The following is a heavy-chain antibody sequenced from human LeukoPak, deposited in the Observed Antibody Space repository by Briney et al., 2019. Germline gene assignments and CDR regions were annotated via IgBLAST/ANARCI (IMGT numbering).Heavy chain of an antibody. CDR1: GDSVSSNSAA. D-gene: IGHD3-10*01. CDR2: TYYSSKWHS. V-gene: IGHV6-1*01. Sequence: SQTLSLTCAISGDSVSSNSAAWNWIRQSPSRGLEWLGRTYYSSKWHSDYAGSVKSRIIISPDTSKNQFSLQVNSVTPEDAAVYYCARESHGSTYDMDVWGKGTTVTVSS. CDR3: ARESHGSTYDMDV. J-gene: IGHJ6*03.